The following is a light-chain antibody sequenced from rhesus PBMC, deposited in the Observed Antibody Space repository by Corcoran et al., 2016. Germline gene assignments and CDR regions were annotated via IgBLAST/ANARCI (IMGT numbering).Light chain of an antibody. CDR3: LQDIQVPLT. J-gene: IGKJ4*01. CDR2: LVS. CDR1: QSLLHSNGYSY. V-gene: IGKV2-91*01. Sequence: DIVMTQTPLSLPVTPGEPASISCRSSQSLLHSNGYSYLFWYLQRPGQSPQLRIYLVSILASGVPDRLGATGSGTDFTLKISRVESADVGVYYCLQDIQVPLTFGGGTKVEIK.